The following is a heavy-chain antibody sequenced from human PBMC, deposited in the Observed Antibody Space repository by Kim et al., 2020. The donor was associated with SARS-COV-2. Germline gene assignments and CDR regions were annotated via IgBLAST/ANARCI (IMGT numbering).Heavy chain of an antibody. V-gene: IGHV1-69*04. CDR3: AGYRIAAADPCLEY. D-gene: IGHD6-13*01. Sequence: SVKVSCKASGGTFSSYAISWVRQAPGQGLEWMGRIIPILGIANYAQKFQGRVTITADKSTSTAYMELSSLRSEDTAVYYCAGYRIAAADPCLEYWGQGTLVTVSS. CDR1: GGTFSSYA. J-gene: IGHJ4*02. CDR2: IIPILGIA.